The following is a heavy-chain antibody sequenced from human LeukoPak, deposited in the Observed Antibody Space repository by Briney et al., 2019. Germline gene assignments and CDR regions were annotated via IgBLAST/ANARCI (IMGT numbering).Heavy chain of an antibody. CDR2: IYTSGST. V-gene: IGHV4-4*07. CDR1: GGSISSYY. J-gene: IGHJ3*02. CDR3: ARSGVLYYYDSSGYYSNDAFDI. Sequence: SETLSLTCTVSGGSISSYYWSWIRQPAGKGLKGIGRIYTSGSTNYNPSLKSRVTMSVDTSKNQFSLKLSSVTAADTAVYYCARSGVLYYYDSSGYYSNDAFDIWGQGTMVTVSS. D-gene: IGHD3-22*01.